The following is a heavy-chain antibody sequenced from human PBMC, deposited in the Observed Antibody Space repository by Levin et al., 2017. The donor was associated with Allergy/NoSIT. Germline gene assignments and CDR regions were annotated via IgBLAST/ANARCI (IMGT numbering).Heavy chain of an antibody. J-gene: IGHJ4*02. CDR3: ASPSLLNLLVY. CDR1: GVAITSSGFY. Sequence: SQTLSLTCSVSGVAITSSGFYWGWVRQPPEKGLEWIGSIYYGGTTYYNPSLKSRVTISVDTSKNQFSLKLSSVTVADTAVYYCASPSLLNLLVYWGQGVLVTVSS. V-gene: IGHV4-39*01. D-gene: IGHD2-2*02. CDR2: IYYGGTT.